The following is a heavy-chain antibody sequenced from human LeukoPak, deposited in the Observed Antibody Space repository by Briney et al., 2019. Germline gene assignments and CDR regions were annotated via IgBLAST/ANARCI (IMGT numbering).Heavy chain of an antibody. J-gene: IGHJ4*02. CDR3: AHSARGSGGFYPYYFEH. D-gene: IGHD3-10*01. V-gene: IGHV2-5*02. CDR2: IYWDDDK. CDR1: GFSLSTSGVG. Sequence: SGPTLVNPTQTLTLTCTFSGFSLSTSGVGVGWIRQPPGKALEWLALIYWDDDKRYRSSLKSRLTITKDTSKNQVVLIMTNIDPVDTATYYCAHSARGSGGFYPYYFEHWGQGTLVTVSS.